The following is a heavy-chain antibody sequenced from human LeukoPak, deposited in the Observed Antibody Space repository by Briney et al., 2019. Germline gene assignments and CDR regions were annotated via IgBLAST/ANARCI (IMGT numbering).Heavy chain of an antibody. D-gene: IGHD3-22*01. V-gene: IGHV3-23*01. Sequence: GGSLRLSCAASGFTFSSYAMSWVRQAPGKGLEWVSAISGSGGSTYYADSVKGRFTISRDNSKNTLYLQMNSLRAEDTAVYYCAKKKTYYYDSSGYYYFDYWGQGTLVTVSS. J-gene: IGHJ4*02. CDR3: AKKKTYYYDSSGYYYFDY. CDR2: ISGSGGST. CDR1: GFTFSSYA.